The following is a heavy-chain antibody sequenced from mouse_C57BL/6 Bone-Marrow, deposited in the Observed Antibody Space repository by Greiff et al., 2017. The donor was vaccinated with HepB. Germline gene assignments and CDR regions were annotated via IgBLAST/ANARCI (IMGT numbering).Heavy chain of an antibody. J-gene: IGHJ4*01. CDR2: ISYSGST. D-gene: IGHD1-1*01. CDR1: GYSITSDY. CDR3: ARWCYYYGSSYGYAMDY. V-gene: IGHV3-8*01. Sequence: EVKLMESGPGLAKPSQTLSLTCSVTGYSITSDYWNWIRKFPGNKLEYMGYISYSGSTYYNPSLKSRISITRDTSKNQYYLQLNSVTTEDTATYYCARWCYYYGSSYGYAMDYWGQGTSVTVSS.